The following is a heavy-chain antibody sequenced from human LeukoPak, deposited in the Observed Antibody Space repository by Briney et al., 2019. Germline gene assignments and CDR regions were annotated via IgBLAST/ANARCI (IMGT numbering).Heavy chain of an antibody. Sequence: PGRSLRLSCAASGFTFSDFYMTSVRQAPGKGLEWVSYISSSSSTIYYADSVKGRFTISRDNAKNSLYLQMNSLRAEDTAVYYCARDRYGYADYWGQGTLVTVSS. V-gene: IGHV3-11*04. CDR3: ARDRYGYADY. CDR2: ISSSSSTI. CDR1: GFTFSDFY. D-gene: IGHD5-12*01. J-gene: IGHJ4*02.